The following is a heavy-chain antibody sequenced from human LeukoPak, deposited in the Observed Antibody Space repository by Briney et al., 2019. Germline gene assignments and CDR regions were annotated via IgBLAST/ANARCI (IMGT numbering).Heavy chain of an antibody. J-gene: IGHJ4*02. D-gene: IGHD6-13*01. Sequence: ASVKVSCKASGHTFTSYGISWVRQAPGQGLEWMGWISAYNGNTNYAQKLQGRVTMTTDTSTSTAYMELRSLRSDDTAVYYCARADYSSSWYYFDYWGQGTLVTVSS. CDR1: GHTFTSYG. CDR2: ISAYNGNT. V-gene: IGHV1-18*01. CDR3: ARADYSSSWYYFDY.